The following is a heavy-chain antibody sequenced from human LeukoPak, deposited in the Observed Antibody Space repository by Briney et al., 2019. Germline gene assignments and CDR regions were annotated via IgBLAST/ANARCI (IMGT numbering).Heavy chain of an antibody. CDR2: IKSKIHGGTI. CDR1: GFTFDKAW. J-gene: IGHJ4*02. CDR3: ASVRDPTTWSLNY. V-gene: IGHV3-15*01. Sequence: GGSLRLSCAASGFTFDKAWMTWVRQAPGKGLEWVGRIKSKIHGGTIDYAAPVKGRFTISRDDSENTMYLQMNSLKTEDTGVYHCASVRDPTTWSLNYWGQGTLVIVSS. D-gene: IGHD3-9*01.